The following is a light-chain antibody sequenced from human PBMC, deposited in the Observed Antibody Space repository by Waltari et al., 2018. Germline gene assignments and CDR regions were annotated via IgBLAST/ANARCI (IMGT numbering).Light chain of an antibody. Sequence: DIVMTQSPDSLAVSLGERVTINCKSSQSLLYSSNNKNYLAWYQQKPGQAPKLLIYWASTRESGVPNRFSGSGSGTDFTLTISALQAEDVAVYYCQQYYSTPLTFGPGTKLDIK. J-gene: IGKJ3*01. CDR1: QSLLYSSNNKNY. CDR2: WAS. V-gene: IGKV4-1*01. CDR3: QQYYSTPLT.